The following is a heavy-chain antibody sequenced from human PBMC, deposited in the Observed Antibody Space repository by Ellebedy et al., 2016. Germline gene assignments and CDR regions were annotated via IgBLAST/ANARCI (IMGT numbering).Heavy chain of an antibody. D-gene: IGHD2-15*01. CDR3: ARRRGGRNCSGGSCHSYDS. V-gene: IGHV4-39*01. Sequence: GSLRLSCNVSGGSISSSSYYWGWIRQPPGKGLEWIGYIYYSGSTYYSPSLKSRVTISVDTSNNRFSLKLRSATAADTAVYYCARRRGGRNCSGGSCHSYDSWGQGRLVTVSS. J-gene: IGHJ4*02. CDR1: GGSISSSSYY. CDR2: IYYSGST.